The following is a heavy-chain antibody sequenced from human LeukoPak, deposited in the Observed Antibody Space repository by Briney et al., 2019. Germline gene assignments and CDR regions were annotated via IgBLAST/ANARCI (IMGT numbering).Heavy chain of an antibody. D-gene: IGHD2-15*01. CDR2: IGQDGSVK. CDR3: GNQCSGGICPEN. V-gene: IGHV3-7*01. J-gene: IGHJ4*02. Sequence: GGSLRLSCAASGFRFTSYWMTWVRQAPGKGLEWVGNIGQDGSVKNYADSVKGRFTISRDNAKNSVFLQMNSLGAEDTAFYYCGNQCSGGICPENWGRGTLVTVSS. CDR1: GFRFTSYW.